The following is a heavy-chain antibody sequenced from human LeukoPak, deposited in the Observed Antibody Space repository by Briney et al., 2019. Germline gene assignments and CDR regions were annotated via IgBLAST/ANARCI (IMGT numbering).Heavy chain of an antibody. V-gene: IGHV4-34*01. J-gene: IGHJ2*01. D-gene: IGHD2-2*01. CDR2: INHSGST. CDR1: GGSFSGYY. Sequence: SETLSLTCAVYGGSFSGYYWNWLRQPPAKGLDWIGEINHSGSTHYNPSLMSRVTISVHTSKNQFSLTLSSVTAADPAVYYCARVGRWGCSSTSGYLRRYFDLWGRGTLVTVSS. CDR3: ARVGRWGCSSTSGYLRRYFDL.